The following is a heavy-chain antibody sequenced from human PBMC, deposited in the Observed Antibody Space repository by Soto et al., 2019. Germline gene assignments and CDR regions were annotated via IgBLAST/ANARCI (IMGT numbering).Heavy chain of an antibody. V-gene: IGHV3-23*01. CDR1: GFTFSSYA. CDR3: AKDSTGDVAAFDI. D-gene: IGHD7-27*01. J-gene: IGHJ3*02. Sequence: GGSLRLSCAASGFTFSSYAMSWVRQAPGKGLEWVSAISGSGGSTYYADSVKGRFTISRDNSKNTLYLQMNSLRAEDMAVYYCAKDSTGDVAAFDIWGQGTMVTVSS. CDR2: ISGSGGST.